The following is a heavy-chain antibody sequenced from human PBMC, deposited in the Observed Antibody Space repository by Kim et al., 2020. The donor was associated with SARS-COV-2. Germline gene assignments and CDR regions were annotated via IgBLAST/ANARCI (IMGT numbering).Heavy chain of an antibody. Sequence: KFQGSVTMTRDTSTSKVYMELSSLRSEDTAVYYCARDRKVIAVADPGGMDVWGQGTTVTVSS. CDR3: ARDRKVIAVADPGGMDV. J-gene: IGHJ6*02. D-gene: IGHD6-19*01. V-gene: IGHV1-46*01.